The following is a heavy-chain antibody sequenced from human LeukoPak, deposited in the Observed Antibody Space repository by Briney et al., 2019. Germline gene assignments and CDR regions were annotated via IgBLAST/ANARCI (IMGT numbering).Heavy chain of an antibody. Sequence: GGSLRLSCVASGFIFDDYAMHWVRQAPGKGLEWVSGISWNSGSIGYADSVKGRFTISRDNAKNSLYLQMNSLRAEDTAVYYCARDPRIYCSGGSCSRGIDYWGQGTLVTVSS. CDR1: GFIFDDYA. CDR2: ISWNSGSI. J-gene: IGHJ4*02. D-gene: IGHD2-15*01. CDR3: ARDPRIYCSGGSCSRGIDY. V-gene: IGHV3-9*01.